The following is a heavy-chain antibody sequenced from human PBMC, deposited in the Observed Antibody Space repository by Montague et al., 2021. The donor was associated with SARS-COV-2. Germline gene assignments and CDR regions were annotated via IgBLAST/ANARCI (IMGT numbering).Heavy chain of an antibody. V-gene: IGHV6-1*01. D-gene: IGHD3-3*02. CDR3: ASAFYGDHWAFDV. CDR2: TYYRSWWRS. J-gene: IGHJ3*01. Sequence: QSPSRGLEWLGRTYYRSWWRSQYPGSLESRITISGDTSKNQFSLQLNSVTPEDTAVYYCASAFYGDHWAFDVWGQGTMVTVSS.